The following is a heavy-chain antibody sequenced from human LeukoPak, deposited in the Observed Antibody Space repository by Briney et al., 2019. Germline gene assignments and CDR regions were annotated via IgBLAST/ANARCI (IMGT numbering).Heavy chain of an antibody. V-gene: IGHV3-23*01. Sequence: GGSLRLSCAASGFTFSSYAMSWVRQAPGKGLEWVSAISGSGGSTYYADSVKGRFTISRDNSKNTLYLQMNSLRAEDTAVYYCAKPGDQSITGTPLGYWGQGTLVTVSS. D-gene: IGHD1-20*01. CDR1: GFTFSSYA. CDR2: ISGSGGST. CDR3: AKPGDQSITGTPLGY. J-gene: IGHJ4*02.